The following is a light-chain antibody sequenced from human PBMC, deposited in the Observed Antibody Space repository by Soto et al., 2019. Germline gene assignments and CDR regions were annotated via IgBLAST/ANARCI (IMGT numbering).Light chain of an antibody. Sequence: QSVLTQPPSVSGAPGQRVTISCTGSSSNIGAGYDVHWYHQLPGTAPKLLIYGNSNRPSGVPDRFSGSKSGTSASLAITGLQAEDEADYYCQSYASSLSGVVFGGGTKLTVL. V-gene: IGLV1-40*01. CDR1: SSNIGAGYD. CDR2: GNS. J-gene: IGLJ2*01. CDR3: QSYASSLSGVV.